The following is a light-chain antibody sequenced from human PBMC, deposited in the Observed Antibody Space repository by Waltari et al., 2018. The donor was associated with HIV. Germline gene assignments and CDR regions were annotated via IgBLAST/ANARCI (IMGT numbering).Light chain of an antibody. CDR1: ALPKQY. V-gene: IGLV3-25*03. J-gene: IGLJ3*02. CDR3: QSADSSGTYPDRV. Sequence: LTQPPSVSVSPGQTARITCSGDALPKQYAYWYQQKPGQAPVLVIYKDSERPSGIPERFSGSSSGTTVTLTISGVQAEDEADYYCQSADSSGTYPDRVFGGGTKLTVL. CDR2: KDS.